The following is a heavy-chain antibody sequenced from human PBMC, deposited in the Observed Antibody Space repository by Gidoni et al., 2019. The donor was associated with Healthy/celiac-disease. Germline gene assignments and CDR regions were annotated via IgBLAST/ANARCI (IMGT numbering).Heavy chain of an antibody. D-gene: IGHD3-10*01. CDR3: ARDQRLLGSMGYYYGMDV. CDR2: IKQDGSKK. Sequence: EVQLVESGGGLVQPGGSLRLSCAASGFTFRSDWMSWVRQAPGKGLEWVANIKQDGSKKYYVDSVKGRFTISRDNAKNSLYLQMNSLRAEDTAVYYCARDQRLLGSMGYYYGMDVWGQGTTVTVSS. J-gene: IGHJ6*02. V-gene: IGHV3-7*01. CDR1: GFTFRSDW.